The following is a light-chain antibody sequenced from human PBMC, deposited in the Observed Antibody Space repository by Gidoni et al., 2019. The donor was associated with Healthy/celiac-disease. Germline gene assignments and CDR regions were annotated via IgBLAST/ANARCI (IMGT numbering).Light chain of an antibody. CDR1: QSVNSN. V-gene: IGKV3-15*01. CDR2: DAS. CDR3: QQYNNWYT. Sequence: EIVMTQSPATLSVSPGERATLSCRASQSVNSNFAWYQQKPGQAPRLLIYDASTRATGIPARFSGSGSGTEFTLTISSLQSEDFAVYYCQQYNNWYTFGQGTKLEIK. J-gene: IGKJ2*01.